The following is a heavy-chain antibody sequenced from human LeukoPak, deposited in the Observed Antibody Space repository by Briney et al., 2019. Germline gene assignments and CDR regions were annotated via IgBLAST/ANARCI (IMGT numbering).Heavy chain of an antibody. V-gene: IGHV1-2*02. Sequence: AAVKVSCKASGYTFTGYYMHWVRQAPGQGLEWMGWINPNSGGTNYAQKFPGRVTMTRDTSISTAYMELSRLRSDDRAVDYCASRYCSSTSCYKVYYYYGMDVWGQGTTVTVSS. D-gene: IGHD2-2*02. J-gene: IGHJ6*02. CDR2: INPNSGGT. CDR3: ASRYCSSTSCYKVYYYYGMDV. CDR1: GYTFTGYY.